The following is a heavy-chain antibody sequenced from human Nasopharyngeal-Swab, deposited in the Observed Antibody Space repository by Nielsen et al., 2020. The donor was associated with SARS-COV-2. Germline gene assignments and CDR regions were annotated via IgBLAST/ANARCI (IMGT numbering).Heavy chain of an antibody. J-gene: IGHJ4*02. D-gene: IGHD2/OR15-2a*01. CDR3: ARGRGSSTSMIGY. CDR2: INGDGSSL. CDR1: GFTFSNYR. Sequence: GESLKISCAASGFTFSNYRMHWVRQAPGKGLVWVSRINGDGSSLNYADFVKGRFTISTDNAKSPLYLEMNSLRAEDTAVYYCARGRGSSTSMIGYWGQGTLVTVSS. V-gene: IGHV3-74*01.